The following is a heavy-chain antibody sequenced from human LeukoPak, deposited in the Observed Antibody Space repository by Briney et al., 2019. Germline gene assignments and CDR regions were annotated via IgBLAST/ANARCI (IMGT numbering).Heavy chain of an antibody. J-gene: IGHJ3*01. CDR2: LSDSGARI. V-gene: IGHV3-23*01. CDR1: TSTFSSYA. Sequence: GGSLRLSGTASTSTFSSYAMTWVPQPLRPGLQWVATLSDSGARIHYADSVKGRFTISRDNSKNTLYLQMDSLRPEDTAVYFCAGGEGAAGIYDAFDFWGQGTLVAVSS. D-gene: IGHD3-16*01. CDR3: AGGEGAAGIYDAFDF.